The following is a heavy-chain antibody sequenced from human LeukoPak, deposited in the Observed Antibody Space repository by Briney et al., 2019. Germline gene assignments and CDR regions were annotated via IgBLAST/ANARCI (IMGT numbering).Heavy chain of an antibody. CDR2: ISYDGSNK. V-gene: IGHV3-30-3*01. J-gene: IGHJ3*02. CDR3: ARDSRDHHYTMIGSRGAFDI. D-gene: IGHD3-22*01. Sequence: GGSLRLSCAASGFTFSSYAMHWVRQAPGKGLEWVAVISYDGSNKYYADSVKGRFTISRDNSKNTLYLQMNSLRAEDTAVYYCARDSRDHHYTMIGSRGAFDIWGQGTMVTVSS. CDR1: GFTFSSYA.